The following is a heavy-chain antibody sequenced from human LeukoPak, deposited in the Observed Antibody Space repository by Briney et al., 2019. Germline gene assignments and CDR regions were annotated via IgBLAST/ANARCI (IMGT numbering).Heavy chain of an antibody. V-gene: IGHV4-34*01. Sequence: SETLFLTCAVYGGSFSGYYWSWIRQPPGKGLEWIGEINHSGSTNYNPSLKSRVTISVDTSKNQFSLKLSSVTAADTAVYYCARGLRRTPNWFDPWGQGTLVTVSS. CDR1: GGSFSGYY. CDR3: ARGLRRTPNWFDP. D-gene: IGHD4-17*01. CDR2: INHSGST. J-gene: IGHJ5*02.